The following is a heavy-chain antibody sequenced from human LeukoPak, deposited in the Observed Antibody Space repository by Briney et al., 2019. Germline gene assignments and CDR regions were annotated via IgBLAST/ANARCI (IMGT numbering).Heavy chain of an antibody. Sequence: GGSLRLSCAASGFTFDDYAMHWVRQAPGKGLEWVSGISWNSGSIGYADSVKGRFTISRDNAKNSLYLQMNSLRAADTALYYCAKDIATVKLYYFDYWGQGTLVTVSS. V-gene: IGHV3-9*01. CDR3: AKDIATVKLYYFDY. J-gene: IGHJ4*02. CDR2: ISWNSGSI. D-gene: IGHD4-11*01. CDR1: GFTFDDYA.